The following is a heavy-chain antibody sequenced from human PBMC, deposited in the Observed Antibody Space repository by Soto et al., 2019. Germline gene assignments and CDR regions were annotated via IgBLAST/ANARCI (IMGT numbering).Heavy chain of an antibody. CDR1: GYNFSGYY. V-gene: IGHV1-2*02. Sequence: QVQLVQSRAEVKKPGASVKVSCKASGYNFSGYYMHWVRQAPGQGLEWMGWINPKSGGTKYAQKFQGRVTLTRDTSISTVYMELSRLRSDDTAVYYCARAHVCLQLGASDYWGQGTQVTVSS. J-gene: IGHJ4*02. CDR2: INPKSGGT. D-gene: IGHD1-26*01. CDR3: ARAHVCLQLGASDY.